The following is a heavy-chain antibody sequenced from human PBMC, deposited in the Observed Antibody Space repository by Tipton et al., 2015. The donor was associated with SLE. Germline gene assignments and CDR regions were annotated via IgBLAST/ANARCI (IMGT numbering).Heavy chain of an antibody. J-gene: IGHJ4*02. CDR2: IYFSGSA. V-gene: IGHV4-59*01. D-gene: IGHD2-8*02. Sequence: TLFLTCTVSGGSISSYYWSWIRQPPGKGLEWIGYIYFSGSANYNPSLKSRVTISLDTSKNQFSLKLSSVTAADTAVYYCARGSCSGGVCYIDYWGQGTLVTVSS. CDR1: GGSISSYY. CDR3: ARGSCSGGVCYIDY.